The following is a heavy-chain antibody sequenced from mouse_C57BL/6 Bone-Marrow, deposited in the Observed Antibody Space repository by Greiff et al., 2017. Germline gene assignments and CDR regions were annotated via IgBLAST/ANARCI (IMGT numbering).Heavy chain of an antibody. CDR2: ISSGSSTI. J-gene: IGHJ4*01. D-gene: IGHD1-1*01. Sequence: EVMLVESGGGLVKPGGSLKLSCAASGFTFSDSGMHWVRQAPEKGLEWVAYISSGSSTIYYADTVKGRFTISRDNAKNTLVLQMTSLRSADTAMYYCARNYYGSSLYAMDYWGQGTSVTVSS. CDR3: ARNYYGSSLYAMDY. CDR1: GFTFSDSG. V-gene: IGHV5-17*01.